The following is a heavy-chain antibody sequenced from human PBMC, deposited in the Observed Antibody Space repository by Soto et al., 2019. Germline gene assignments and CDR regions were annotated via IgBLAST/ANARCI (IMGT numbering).Heavy chain of an antibody. CDR3: ARDAPYGDYGGGLSW. D-gene: IGHD4-17*01. V-gene: IGHV3-30-3*01. CDR1: GFTFSSYA. Sequence: QVQLVESGGGVVQPGRSLRLSCAASGFTFSSYAMHWVRQAPGKGLEWVAVISYDGSNKYYADSVKGRFTISRDNSKNTLYLQMNSLRAEDTAVYYCARDAPYGDYGGGLSWWGQGTLVTVSS. J-gene: IGHJ4*02. CDR2: ISYDGSNK.